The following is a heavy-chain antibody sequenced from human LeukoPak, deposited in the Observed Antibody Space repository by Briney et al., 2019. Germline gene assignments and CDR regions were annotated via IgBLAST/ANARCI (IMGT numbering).Heavy chain of an antibody. CDR2: IYYSGST. D-gene: IGHD6-13*01. CDR1: GGSVSSGSYY. Sequence: PSETLSLTCTVSGGSVSSGSYYWSWIRQPPGKGLDWIGYIYYSGSTNYNPSLKSRVTISVDTSKNQFSLKLSSVTAADTAVYYCARSGDSSLRFNYWGQGTLVTVSS. V-gene: IGHV4-61*01. J-gene: IGHJ4*02. CDR3: ARSGDSSLRFNY.